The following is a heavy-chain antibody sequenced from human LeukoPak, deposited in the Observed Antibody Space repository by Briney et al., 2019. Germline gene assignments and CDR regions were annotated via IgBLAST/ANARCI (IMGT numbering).Heavy chain of an antibody. CDR2: IRGSGGST. J-gene: IGHJ4*02. Sequence: GGSLRLSCAASGFTFSSYAMSWVRQAPGKGLAWVSDIRGSGGSTYYADSVKGRFTISRDNSKNTLYLQMNSLRAEDTAVYYCAKVPYDSSGYYYFDYWGQGTLVIVSS. V-gene: IGHV3-23*01. CDR1: GFTFSSYA. D-gene: IGHD3-22*01. CDR3: AKVPYDSSGYYYFDY.